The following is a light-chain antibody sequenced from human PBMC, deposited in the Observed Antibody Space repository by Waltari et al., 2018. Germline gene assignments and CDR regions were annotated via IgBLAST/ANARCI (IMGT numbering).Light chain of an antibody. CDR2: AAS. CDR1: QGISSF. V-gene: IGKV1-9*01. Sequence: QLTQSPSSLSASVGDRVTITGRASQGISSFLAWDKQKTGKAPKLLIYAASTLQSWVPSRFSGSGSGTDFTLTISSLQPEDFATYYCQQLNSYPPTFGGGTKVEIK. CDR3: QQLNSYPPT. J-gene: IGKJ4*01.